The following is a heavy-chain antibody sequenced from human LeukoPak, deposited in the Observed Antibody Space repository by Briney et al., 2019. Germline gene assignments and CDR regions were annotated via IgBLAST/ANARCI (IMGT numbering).Heavy chain of an antibody. CDR3: ASDYYDSSGYPHDAFDI. D-gene: IGHD3-22*01. Sequence: SVKVSCKASGGTFSSYAISWVRQAPGQGLEWMGGIISIFGTANYAQKFQGRVTITADESTSTAYMELSSLRSGDTAVYYCASDYYDSSGYPHDAFDIWGQGTMVTVSS. J-gene: IGHJ3*02. CDR1: GGTFSSYA. CDR2: IISIFGTA. V-gene: IGHV1-69*01.